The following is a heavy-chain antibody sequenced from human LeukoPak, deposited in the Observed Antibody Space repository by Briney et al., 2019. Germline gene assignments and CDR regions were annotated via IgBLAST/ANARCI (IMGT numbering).Heavy chain of an antibody. CDR2: ISSSGSTI. CDR3: AREGLPTSPRSTSCYTCGYYFDY. J-gene: IGHJ4*02. Sequence: GGSLRLSCAASGFTFSDYYMSWIRQAPGKGLEWVSYISSSGSTIYYADSVKGRFTISRDNAKNSLYLQMNSLRAEDTAVYYCAREGLPTSPRSTSCYTCGYYFDYWGQGTLVTVSS. V-gene: IGHV3-11*04. D-gene: IGHD2-2*02. CDR1: GFTFSDYY.